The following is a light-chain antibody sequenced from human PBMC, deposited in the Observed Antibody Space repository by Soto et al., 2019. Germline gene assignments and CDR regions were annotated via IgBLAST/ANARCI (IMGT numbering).Light chain of an antibody. Sequence: DIQMTQSPSTLSGSVGDRVTITCRASQTISSWLAWYQQKPGKAPKLLIYKASTLKSGVPSRFSGSGSGTEFTLTISSLQPADFATYYCQNYNSYSEAFGKGTKVDI. J-gene: IGKJ1*01. CDR2: KAS. V-gene: IGKV1-5*03. CDR1: QTISSW. CDR3: QNYNSYSEA.